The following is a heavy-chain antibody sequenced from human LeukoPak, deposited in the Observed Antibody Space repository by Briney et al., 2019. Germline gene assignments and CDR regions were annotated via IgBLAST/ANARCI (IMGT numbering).Heavy chain of an antibody. D-gene: IGHD3-22*01. J-gene: IGHJ1*01. CDR3: ARTPYYEGAEYFQH. CDR1: GYTFTNYG. Sequence: ASVKVSCKASGYTFTNYGIAWVRRAPGQRLQGMVWISAYHGNTTYAQKLQGRVTMTTDTSTSTAFMELRSLRSDDTAVYYCARTPYYEGAEYFQHWGQGTLVTVSS. V-gene: IGHV1-18*01. CDR2: ISAYHGNT.